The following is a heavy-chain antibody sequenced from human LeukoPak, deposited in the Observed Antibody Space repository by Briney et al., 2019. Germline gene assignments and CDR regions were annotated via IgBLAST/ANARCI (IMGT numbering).Heavy chain of an antibody. CDR2: VYHSGST. CDR1: GYSIRTGYY. Sequence: KPSETLSLTCDVSGYSIRTGYYWGWVRQPPGKVLEWIGSVYHSGSTYYNPSLQSRVNILVDTSKNQFSLSLTSVTAADTAVYYCARSYFSVGAFDIWGQGTMVTVSS. V-gene: IGHV4-38-2*01. D-gene: IGHD2/OR15-2a*01. CDR3: ARSYFSVGAFDI. J-gene: IGHJ3*02.